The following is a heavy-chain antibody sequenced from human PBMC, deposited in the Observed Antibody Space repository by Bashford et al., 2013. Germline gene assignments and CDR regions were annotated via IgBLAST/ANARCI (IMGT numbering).Heavy chain of an antibody. CDR1: GGTFSSYA. D-gene: IGHD1-26*01. V-gene: IGHV1-69*13. J-gene: IGHJ3*02. CDR2: IIPIFGTA. Sequence: SVKVSCKASGGTFSSYAISWVRQAPGQGLEWMGGIIPIFGTANYAQKFQGRVTITADESTSTAYMELSSLRSEDTAVYYCAREPSNGSYYVLHAFDIWAKGQWSPSPQ. CDR3: AREPSNGSYYVLHAFDI.